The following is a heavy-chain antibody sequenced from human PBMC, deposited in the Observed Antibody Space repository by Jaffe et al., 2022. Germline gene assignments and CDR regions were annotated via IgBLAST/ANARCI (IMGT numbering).Heavy chain of an antibody. CDR3: AREDPNEYYYGSGSYYRGYFDY. D-gene: IGHD3-10*01. CDR2: IYSGGST. CDR1: GFTVSSNY. Sequence: EVQLVESGGGLVQPGGSLRLSCAASGFTVSSNYMSWVRQAPGKGLEWVSVIYSGGSTYYADSVKGRFTISRDNSKNTLYLQMNSLRAEDTAVYYCAREDPNEYYYGSGSYYRGYFDYWGQGTLVTVSS. V-gene: IGHV3-66*02. J-gene: IGHJ4*02.